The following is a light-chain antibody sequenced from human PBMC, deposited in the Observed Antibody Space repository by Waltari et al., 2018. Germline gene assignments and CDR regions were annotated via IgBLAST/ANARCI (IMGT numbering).Light chain of an antibody. CDR2: DVD. V-gene: IGLV2-11*01. J-gene: IGLJ2*01. Sequence: QSALTQPRSLSGSPGPSFTLSCTGTSSDIVGSNILSSYQQHPGKAPKRVIYDVDNRPSGVPDRFSGSKAGNTASLTISGLQTDDDADYYCCSYAGRYTSVFGRGTRVTVL. CDR1: SSDIVGSNI. CDR3: CSYAGRYTSV.